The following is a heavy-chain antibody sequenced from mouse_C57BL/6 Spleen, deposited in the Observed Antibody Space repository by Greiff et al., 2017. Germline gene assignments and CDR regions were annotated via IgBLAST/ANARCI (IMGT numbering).Heavy chain of an antibody. V-gene: IGHV2-5*01. CDR1: GFSLTNYG. D-gene: IGHD1-1*01. J-gene: IGHJ4*01. Sequence: QVQLQQSGPGLVQPSQSLSITCTVSGFSLTNYGVNWVRQSQGKGLEWLGVIWRGGSTDSTAAFMSRLSITKDNSKSQVFLKMNSLQADDTSIYYCAKNYGSRHYAMDYWGQGTSVTVSS. CDR2: IWRGGST. CDR3: AKNYGSRHYAMDY.